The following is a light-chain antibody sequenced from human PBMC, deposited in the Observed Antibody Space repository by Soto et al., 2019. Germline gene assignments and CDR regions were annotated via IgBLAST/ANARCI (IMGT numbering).Light chain of an antibody. CDR2: AAS. CDR3: QQRYSTLFN. Sequence: DIQMTQSPSSLSASVGDRVTITCRASQSISSYLNWYQQKPGKAPKLLIYAASSLQSGVPSRFSGSGSGTDFTLNISSLQPEDFATYYCQQRYSTLFNFGPGTKVDIK. V-gene: IGKV1-39*01. J-gene: IGKJ3*01. CDR1: QSISSY.